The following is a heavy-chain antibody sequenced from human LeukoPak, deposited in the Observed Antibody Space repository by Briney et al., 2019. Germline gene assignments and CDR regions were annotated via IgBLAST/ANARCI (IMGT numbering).Heavy chain of an antibody. CDR3: ARDFDY. J-gene: IGHJ4*02. CDR1: GDSVSSNSAS. Sequence: QSGPTLVKPSQTLSLTCAISGDSVSSNSASWNWIRQSPSGGLEWLGRTYYRSKWYSEYAVSVKSRISIDPDTSNNQFSLHLNSVTPEDTAVYYCARDFDYWGQGTQVTVSS. V-gene: IGHV6-1*01. CDR2: TYYRSKWYS.